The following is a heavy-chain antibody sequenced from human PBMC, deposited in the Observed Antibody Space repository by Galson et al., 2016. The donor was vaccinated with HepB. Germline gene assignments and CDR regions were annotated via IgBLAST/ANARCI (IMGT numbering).Heavy chain of an antibody. CDR3: AHRHHWGSRVGFYFDF. D-gene: IGHD7-27*01. Sequence: PALVKPTQTLTLTCTFSGFSLNTSGVGVGWIRQPPGKALEWLAVIYWDDDKRYSPPLRNRLTITKDASKNQVALIMTNMDPVDTATYYCAHRHHWGSRVGFYFDFWGQGTLVTVSS. CDR2: IYWDDDK. CDR1: GFSLNTSGVG. J-gene: IGHJ4*02. V-gene: IGHV2-5*02.